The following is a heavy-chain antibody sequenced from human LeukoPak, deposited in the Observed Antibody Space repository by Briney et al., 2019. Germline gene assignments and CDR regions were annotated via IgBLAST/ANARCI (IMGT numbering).Heavy chain of an antibody. CDR3: ARARPYSYGDYYYYGMDV. V-gene: IGHV4-34*01. CDR2: INHSGST. CDR1: GGSFSGYY. D-gene: IGHD5-18*01. J-gene: IGHJ6*02. Sequence: PSETLSLTCAVYGGSFSGYYCSWIRQPPGKGLEWIGEINHSGSTNYNPSLKSRVTISVDTSKNQFSLKLSSVTAADTAVYYCARARPYSYGDYYYYGMDVWGQGTTVTVSS.